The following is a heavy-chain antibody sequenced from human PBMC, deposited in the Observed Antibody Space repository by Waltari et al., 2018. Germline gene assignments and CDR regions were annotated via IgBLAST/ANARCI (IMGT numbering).Heavy chain of an antibody. V-gene: IGHV3-74*01. CDR1: GFTFRNHW. CDR2: INSEGTGT. CDR3: TRDSGQGLDF. J-gene: IGHJ4*02. D-gene: IGHD3-10*01. Sequence: EVQLVESGGGLVQSGGSLRLSCGASGFTFRNHWMHWVRQAPGKGLRGFSRINSEGTGTSHADAVKGRFTMSRDNAKNTLYLQMNSLRVEDTAVYYCTRDSGQGLDFWGQGTLVTVSS.